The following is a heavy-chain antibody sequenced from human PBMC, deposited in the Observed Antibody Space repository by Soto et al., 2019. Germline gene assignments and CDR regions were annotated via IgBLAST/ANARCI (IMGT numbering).Heavy chain of an antibody. CDR2: IYYSGST. Sequence: SETLSLTCTVSGGSIGSYYWSWIRQPPGKGLEWIGYIYYSGSTNYNPSLKSRVTIPVDTSKNQFSLKLSSVTAADTAVYYCARERGGSRDAFDIWGQGTMVTVSS. CDR1: GGSIGSYY. D-gene: IGHD1-26*01. V-gene: IGHV4-59*01. CDR3: ARERGGSRDAFDI. J-gene: IGHJ3*02.